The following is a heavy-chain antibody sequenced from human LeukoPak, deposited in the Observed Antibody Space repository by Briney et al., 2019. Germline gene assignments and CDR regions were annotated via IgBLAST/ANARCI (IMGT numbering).Heavy chain of an antibody. J-gene: IGHJ5*02. CDR1: GFTFSSYA. V-gene: IGHV3-23*01. CDR3: AKAFDYYDSSGYPYNWFDP. CDR2: ISGSGGST. D-gene: IGHD3-22*01. Sequence: GGSLRLSCAASGFTFSSYAMSWVRQAQGKGLEWVSAISGSGGSTYYADSVKGRLTISRDNSKNTLYLQMNSLRAEDTAVYYCAKAFDYYDSSGYPYNWFDPWGPGTLVTVSS.